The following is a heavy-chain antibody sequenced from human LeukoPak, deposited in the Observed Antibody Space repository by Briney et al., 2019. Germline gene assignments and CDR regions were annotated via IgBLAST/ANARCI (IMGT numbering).Heavy chain of an antibody. D-gene: IGHD6-19*01. CDR1: GFTLSNYN. Sequence: PGGSLRLSCAASGFTLSNYNMNWVRQAPGKGLEWVSYISSSSSTIYYADSVEGRFTISRDNAKNSLYLEMNSLRDEDTDVYHCARDLAVAGSFDYWGQGTLVTVSS. J-gene: IGHJ4*02. CDR3: ARDLAVAGSFDY. CDR2: ISSSSSTI. V-gene: IGHV3-48*02.